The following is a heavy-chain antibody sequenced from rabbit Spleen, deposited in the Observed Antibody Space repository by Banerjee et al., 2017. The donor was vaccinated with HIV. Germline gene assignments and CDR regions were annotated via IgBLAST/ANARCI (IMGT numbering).Heavy chain of an antibody. CDR3: AREVLYAAYAAFGDATIYYFDL. Sequence: QSLEESGGDLVKPGASLTLTCTASGVSFSSSSYMCWVRQAPGKGLEWIACIDSGNSGFTYFATWAKGRFTCSKTSSTTVTLQMTRLTAADTATYFCAREVLYAAYAAFGDATIYYFDLWGQGTLVTVS. CDR2: IDSGNSGFT. J-gene: IGHJ4*01. V-gene: IGHV1S40*01. D-gene: IGHD6-1*01. CDR1: GVSFSSSSY.